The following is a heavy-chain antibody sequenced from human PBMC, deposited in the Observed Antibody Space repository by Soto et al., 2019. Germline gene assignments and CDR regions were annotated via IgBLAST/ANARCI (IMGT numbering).Heavy chain of an antibody. Sequence: PSETLSLTCTVSGGSISSYYWSWIRQPPGKGLEWIGYIYYSGSTNYNPSLKSRVTISVDTSKNQFSLKLSSVTAADTAVYFCARVGVATQFNYYYMDVWGKGTTVTVSS. CDR2: IYYSGST. D-gene: IGHD3-3*01. CDR3: ARVGVATQFNYYYMDV. J-gene: IGHJ6*03. CDR1: GGSISSYY. V-gene: IGHV4-59*01.